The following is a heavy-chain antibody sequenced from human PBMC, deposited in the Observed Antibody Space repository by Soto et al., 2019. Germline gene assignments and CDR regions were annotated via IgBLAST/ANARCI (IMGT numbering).Heavy chain of an antibody. J-gene: IGHJ4*02. V-gene: IGHV3-21*01. Sequence: WGSLRLSCASSDFTFTRYSMNWVRQAPGKGLDWVSSISSTTNYIYYADSMKGRFTVSRDNAKNSVYLEMNSLSAEDTALYYCARESEDLPSNFDYWGQGTLVTVSS. CDR2: ISSTTNYI. CDR3: ARESEDLPSNFDY. CDR1: DFTFTRYS.